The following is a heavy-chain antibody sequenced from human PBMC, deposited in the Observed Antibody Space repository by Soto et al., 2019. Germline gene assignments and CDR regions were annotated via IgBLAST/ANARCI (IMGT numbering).Heavy chain of an antibody. D-gene: IGHD6-19*01. Sequence: EVQLLQSGGDLVQPGGSLRVSCVASGFSFSNFAMSWVRQAPGKGLEWVSGIRGSGAESHYADSVRGRFTISRDNSKNTVYLEMHSLNVGDTAIYYCARHIAVPRTRGFDYWGQGILVSVSS. CDR1: GFSFSNFA. CDR2: IRGSGAES. V-gene: IGHV3-23*01. J-gene: IGHJ4*02. CDR3: ARHIAVPRTRGFDY.